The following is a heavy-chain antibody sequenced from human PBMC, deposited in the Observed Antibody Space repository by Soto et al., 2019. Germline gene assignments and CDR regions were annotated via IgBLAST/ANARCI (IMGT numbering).Heavy chain of an antibody. Sequence: SGPTLVNPTQTLTLTCTFSGFSLSTIGMYVSWIRQPPGKALEWLALLDWDDAKYYSPSLKTRLTISKGTSKNQVVLKMTNMDPVDTATYYCARAFMTTVTALDFWGQGTLVTVSS. D-gene: IGHD4-17*01. CDR3: ARAFMTTVTALDF. CDR1: GFSLSTIGMY. J-gene: IGHJ4*02. V-gene: IGHV2-70*01. CDR2: LDWDDAK.